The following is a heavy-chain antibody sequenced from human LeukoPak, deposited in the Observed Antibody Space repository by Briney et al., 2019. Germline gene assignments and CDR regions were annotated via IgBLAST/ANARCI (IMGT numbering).Heavy chain of an antibody. J-gene: IGHJ5*02. D-gene: IGHD2-15*01. Sequence: GGSLRLSCAASGFTFSEYSMTWVRQAPGKGLEWVSNIRSNGRDTYYTDSVKGRFTISRDNSKNTLYLEMNSLRAEDTAVYYCAKGGYPTCFDPWGQGTLVTVSS. V-gene: IGHV3-23*01. CDR2: IRSNGRDT. CDR1: GFTFSEYS. CDR3: AKGGYPTCFDP.